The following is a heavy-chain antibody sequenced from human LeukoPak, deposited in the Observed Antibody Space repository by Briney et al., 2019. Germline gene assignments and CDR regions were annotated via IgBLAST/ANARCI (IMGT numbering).Heavy chain of an antibody. J-gene: IGHJ4*02. CDR2: INPNSGGT. D-gene: IGHD3-3*01. CDR1: GYTFTGYY. CDR3: ARTRVAKDYFDY. V-gene: IGHV1-2*02. Sequence: ASVKVSCKASGYTFTGYYMHWVRQAPGQGLEWMGWINPNSGGTNYAQKFQGRVTTTRDTSISTAYMELSRLRSDDTAVYYCARTRVAKDYFDYWGQGTLVTVSS.